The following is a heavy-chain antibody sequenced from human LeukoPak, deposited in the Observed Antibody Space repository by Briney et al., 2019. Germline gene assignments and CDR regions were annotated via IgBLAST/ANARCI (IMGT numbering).Heavy chain of an antibody. V-gene: IGHV1-46*01. CDR3: VRDFDYGDYGPQSYPGY. CDR2: INPSGGST. D-gene: IGHD4-17*01. CDR1: GYTFTSYY. Sequence: ASVKVSCKASGYTFTSYYMHWVRQAPGQGLEWMGIINPSGGSTSYAQKFQGRVTMTRDTSTSTVYMELSSLRSEDTAVYYCVRDFDYGDYGPQSYPGYWGQGTLVTVSS. J-gene: IGHJ4*02.